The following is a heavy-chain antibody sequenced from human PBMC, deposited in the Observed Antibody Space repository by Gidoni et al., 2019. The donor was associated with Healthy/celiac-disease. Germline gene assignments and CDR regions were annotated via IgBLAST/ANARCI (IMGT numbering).Heavy chain of an antibody. CDR1: GFTFSSYA. Sequence: QVQLVESGGGVVQPGRSLRLSCAASGFTFSSYAMHWVRPAPGKGLEWVAVISYDGSNKYYADSVKGRFIISRDNSKNTLYLQMNSLRAEDTAVYYCARDRLAYGMDVWGQGTTVTVSS. V-gene: IGHV3-30*04. CDR3: ARDRLAYGMDV. J-gene: IGHJ6*02. D-gene: IGHD4-17*01. CDR2: ISYDGSNK.